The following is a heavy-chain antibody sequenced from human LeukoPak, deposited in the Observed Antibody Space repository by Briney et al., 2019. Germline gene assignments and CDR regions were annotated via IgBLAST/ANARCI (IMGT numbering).Heavy chain of an antibody. CDR1: GFTFSTYA. Sequence: GGSLRLSCTASGFTFSTYAMHWVRQAPGKGLVWVSRINSDGSSTSYADSVKGRFTISRDNAKNTLYLQMNSLRAEDTAVYYCASHRVPYYDSSGYDYWGQGTLVTVSS. CDR2: INSDGSST. J-gene: IGHJ4*02. V-gene: IGHV3-74*01. CDR3: ASHRVPYYDSSGYDY. D-gene: IGHD3-22*01.